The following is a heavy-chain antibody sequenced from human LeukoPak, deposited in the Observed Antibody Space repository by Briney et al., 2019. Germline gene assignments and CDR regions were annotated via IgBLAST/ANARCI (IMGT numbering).Heavy chain of an antibody. J-gene: IGHJ3*01. CDR3: ARDDYGVFDAFDV. CDR2: VYNSGSA. V-gene: IGHV4-59*08. Sequence: SETLSLTCTVPGGSTSSHFWTWIRQPPGKGLEWLGYVYNSGSANYNPSLQSRVTMTLDASKNQFYLRLTSVTAADTAVYFCARDDYGVFDAFDVWGQGTVVTVSS. D-gene: IGHD3-16*01. CDR1: GGSTSSHF.